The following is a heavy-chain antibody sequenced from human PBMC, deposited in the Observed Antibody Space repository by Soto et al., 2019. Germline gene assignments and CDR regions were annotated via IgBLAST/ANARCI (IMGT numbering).Heavy chain of an antibody. J-gene: IGHJ3*01. CDR3: ARENKQWQTLDF. CDR2: INPSGGST. CDR1: GYTFTSYY. V-gene: IGHV1-46*03. Sequence: QVQLVQSGAEVKKPGASVKVSCKASGYTFTSYYIHWVRQAPGQGLEWMGIINPSGGSTSYAQKCQGRVAMSKDAPTRAVYLELRSLRPEDTSVYYCARENKQWQTLDFWGQGNMGTGSS. D-gene: IGHD6-19*01.